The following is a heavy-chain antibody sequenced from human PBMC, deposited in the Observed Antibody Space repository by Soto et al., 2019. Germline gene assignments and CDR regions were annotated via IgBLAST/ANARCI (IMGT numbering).Heavy chain of an antibody. J-gene: IGHJ6*02. D-gene: IGHD2-2*01. CDR3: ARLGYCSSTSCYAYYYYGMDV. CDR1: GRSFSGYY. Sequence: PSETLSLTCAVYGRSFSGYYWSWIRQPPGKGLEWIGEINHSGSTNYNPSLKSRVTISVDTSKNQFSLKLSSVTAADTAVYYCARLGYCSSTSCYAYYYYGMDVWGQGTTVTVS. CDR2: INHSGST. V-gene: IGHV4-34*01.